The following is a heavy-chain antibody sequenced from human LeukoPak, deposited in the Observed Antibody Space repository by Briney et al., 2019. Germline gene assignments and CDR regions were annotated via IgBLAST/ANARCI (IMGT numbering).Heavy chain of an antibody. V-gene: IGHV1-69*13. Sequence: GASVKVSCKASGYTFTSYYMHWVRQAPGQGLEWMGGIIPIFGTANYAQKFQGRVTITADESTSTAYMELSSLRSEDTAVYYCARGQWLVPEGIGRNYYYYYGMDVWGQGTTVTVSS. CDR3: ARGQWLVPEGIGRNYYYYYGMDV. CDR2: IIPIFGTA. J-gene: IGHJ6*02. CDR1: GYTFTSYY. D-gene: IGHD6-19*01.